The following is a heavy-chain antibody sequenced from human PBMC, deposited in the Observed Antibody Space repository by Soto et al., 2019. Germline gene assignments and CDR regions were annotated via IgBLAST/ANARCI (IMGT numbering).Heavy chain of an antibody. CDR1: GFTFSDYY. CDR3: ARGRYGSGSYYNDPYYYFDY. D-gene: IGHD3-10*01. J-gene: IGHJ4*02. Sequence: GGSLRLSCAASGFTFSDYYMSWIRQAPGKGLEWVSYISSSGSTIYYADSVKGRFTISRDNAKNSLYLQMNSLRAEDTAVYYCARGRYGSGSYYNDPYYYFDYWGQGTLVTVSS. CDR2: ISSSGSTI. V-gene: IGHV3-11*01.